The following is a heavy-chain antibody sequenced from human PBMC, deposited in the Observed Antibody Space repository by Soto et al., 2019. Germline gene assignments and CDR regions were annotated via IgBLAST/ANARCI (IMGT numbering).Heavy chain of an antibody. V-gene: IGHV4-59*01. J-gene: IGHJ4*02. CDR3: ARLRMTTVGSGWDYYFDY. CDR2: LYYGRSA. D-gene: IGHD4-17*01. CDR1: GDSISSYY. Sequence: PSETLSLTCAVSGDSISSYYCMWIRQPPGKGLESIGYLYYGRSANYNPSLKSRVTLSVDTSTNQCSLTLSSMTAADTAVYYCARLRMTTVGSGWDYYFDYWGQGTLVTVSS.